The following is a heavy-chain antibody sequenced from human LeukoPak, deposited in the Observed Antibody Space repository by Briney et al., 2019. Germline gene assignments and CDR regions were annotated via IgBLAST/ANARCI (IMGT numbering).Heavy chain of an antibody. CDR1: GFTFGDDY. J-gene: IGHJ4*02. V-gene: IGHV3-11*01. CDR3: ARGGSSWRPFDF. CDR2: ISSSGSVI. Sequence: GGSLRLSCAASGFTFGDDYMSWIRQAPGKGLECVSYISSSGSVIYYADSVKGRFAISRDNAKNSLFLQMNSLRVEDTAVYYCARGGSSWRPFDFWGQGTLVTVSS. D-gene: IGHD6-13*01.